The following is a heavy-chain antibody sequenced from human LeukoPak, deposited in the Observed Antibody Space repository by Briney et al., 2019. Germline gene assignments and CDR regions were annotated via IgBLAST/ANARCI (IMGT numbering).Heavy chain of an antibody. CDR2: IYYSGST. J-gene: IGHJ3*02. CDR3: ARGYYDSSGNGNAFDI. D-gene: IGHD3-22*01. V-gene: IGHV4-31*03. Sequence: PSETLSLTCTVSGGSISSGGYYWSWIRQHPGKGLEWIGYIYYSGSTYYNPSLKSRVTISVDTSKNQFSLKLSSVTAADTAVYYCARGYYDSSGNGNAFDIWGQGTMVTVSS. CDR1: GGSISSGGYY.